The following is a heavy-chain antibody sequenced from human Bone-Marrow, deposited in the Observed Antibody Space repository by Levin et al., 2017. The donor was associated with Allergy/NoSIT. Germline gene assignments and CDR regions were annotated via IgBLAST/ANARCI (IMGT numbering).Heavy chain of an antibody. D-gene: IGHD3-10*01. J-gene: IGHJ4*02. CDR3: TTHRRIGGSATYLFDY. Sequence: SETLSLTCTVSGGSISNYYWSWIRQPPGKGPEWIGWIYYGGNTYYNPSLRSRVTMSVDTSKNQFSLKVTSVTAADTAVYYCTTHRRIGGSATYLFDYWGPGTLVNVSS. CDR1: GGSISNYY. V-gene: IGHV4-59*01. CDR2: IYYGGNT.